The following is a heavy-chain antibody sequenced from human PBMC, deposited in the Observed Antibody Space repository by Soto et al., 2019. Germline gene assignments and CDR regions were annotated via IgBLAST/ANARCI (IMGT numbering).Heavy chain of an antibody. CDR3: ARDDFWSGYYTGNY. V-gene: IGHV1-69*13. Sequence: SVKVSCKASGGTFSSYAISWVRQAPGQGLEWMGGIIPIFGTANYAQKFQGRVTITADESTSTAYMELSSLRSEDPAVYYCARDDFWSGYYTGNYWGQGPLVTVSS. D-gene: IGHD3-3*01. J-gene: IGHJ4*02. CDR2: IIPIFGTA. CDR1: GGTFSSYA.